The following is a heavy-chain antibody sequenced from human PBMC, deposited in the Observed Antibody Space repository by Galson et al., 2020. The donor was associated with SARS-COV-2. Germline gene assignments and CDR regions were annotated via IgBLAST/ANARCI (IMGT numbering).Heavy chain of an antibody. Sequence: GGSLRPSCAAPGFTFSDHAMHWVRQAPGKGLEWVAQIYFDGSEKYYGDSVKGRFTISRDSSKNTVYLQMNNLRADDTAVYYCARDGQSSSGWAFDYWGQGTLLTVSS. D-gene: IGHD6-19*01. V-gene: IGHV3-33*01. CDR3: ARDGQSSSGWAFDY. CDR2: IYFDGSEK. CDR1: GFTFSDHA. J-gene: IGHJ4*02.